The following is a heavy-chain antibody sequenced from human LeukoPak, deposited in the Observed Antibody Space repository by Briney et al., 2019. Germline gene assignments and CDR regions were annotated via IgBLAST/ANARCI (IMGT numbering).Heavy chain of an antibody. J-gene: IGHJ3*02. V-gene: IGHV1-8*01. D-gene: IGHD3-10*01. CDR3: ARESGGVDAFDI. Sequence: GASVTVSCKASGYTFTSYDINWLRQATGQGLEWMGWMNPNSGNTGYAQKFQGRVTMTRNTSISTAYMELSSLRSEDTAVYYCARESGGVDAFDIWGQGTMVTVSS. CDR2: MNPNSGNT. CDR1: GYTFTSYD.